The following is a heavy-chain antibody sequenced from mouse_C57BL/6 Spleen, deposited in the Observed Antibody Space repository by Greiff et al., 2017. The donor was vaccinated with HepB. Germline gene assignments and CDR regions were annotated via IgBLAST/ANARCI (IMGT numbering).Heavy chain of an antibody. V-gene: IGHV1-9*01. CDR2: ILPGSGST. Sequence: VKLQESGAELMKPGASVKLSCKATGYTFTGYWIEWVKQRPGHGLEWIGEILPGSGSTNYNEKFKGKATFTADTSSNTAYMQLSSLTTEDSAIYYCARRDYYGSSWDYAMDYWGQGTSVTVSS. J-gene: IGHJ4*01. CDR3: ARRDYYGSSWDYAMDY. CDR1: GYTFTGYW. D-gene: IGHD1-1*01.